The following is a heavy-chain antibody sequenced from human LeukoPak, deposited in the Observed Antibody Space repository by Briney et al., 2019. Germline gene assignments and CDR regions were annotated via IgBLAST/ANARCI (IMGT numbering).Heavy chain of an antibody. D-gene: IGHD3-10*01. V-gene: IGHV4-38-2*02. J-gene: IGHJ4*02. Sequence: PSETLSLTCTVSGYSISSGYYWGWIRQPPGKGLEWIGSIYHSGSTYYNPSPKSRVTISVDTSKNQFSLKLSSVTAADTAVYYCARGSPKAHYYGSGSYYSNYFDYWGQGTLVTVSS. CDR1: GYSISSGYY. CDR2: IYHSGST. CDR3: ARGSPKAHYYGSGSYYSNYFDY.